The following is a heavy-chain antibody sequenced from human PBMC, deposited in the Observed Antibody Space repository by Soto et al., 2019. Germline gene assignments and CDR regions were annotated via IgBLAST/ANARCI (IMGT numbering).Heavy chain of an antibody. CDR2: ISSSSSYI. Sequence: GGSLRLSCAASGFTFSSYSMNWVRQAPGKGLEWVSSISSSSSYIYYADSVKGRFTISRDNAKNSLYLQMNSLRSEDTAVYYCARNWNLLLHFDYWGQGTQVTVSS. V-gene: IGHV3-21*01. J-gene: IGHJ4*02. CDR3: ARNWNLLLHFDY. D-gene: IGHD1-1*01. CDR1: GFTFSSYS.